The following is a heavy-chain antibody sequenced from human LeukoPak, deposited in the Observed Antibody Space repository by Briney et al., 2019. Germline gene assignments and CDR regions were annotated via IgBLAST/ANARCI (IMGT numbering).Heavy chain of an antibody. J-gene: IGHJ6*03. Sequence: GGSLRLSCAVFGFTVSDNYMNWVRQAPGKGLEWVSGISGSGGSTYYADSVKGRFTISRDNSKNTLYLQMSSLRAEDTAVYYCAKGDHYYDTSGDYYMDVWGKGTTVTVSS. CDR2: ISGSGGST. V-gene: IGHV3-23*01. CDR1: GFTVSDNY. CDR3: AKGDHYYDTSGDYYMDV. D-gene: IGHD3-22*01.